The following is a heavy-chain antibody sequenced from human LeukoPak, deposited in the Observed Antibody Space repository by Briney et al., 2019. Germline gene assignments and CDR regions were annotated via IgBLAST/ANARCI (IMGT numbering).Heavy chain of an antibody. D-gene: IGHD5-18*01. CDR3: ARDATTQVGYVYMDV. V-gene: IGHV3-11*04. CDR2: ISSGGDIM. J-gene: IGHJ6*03. CDR1: GLRFSDYY. Sequence: GGSLRLSCAASGLRFSDYYVSWIRQAPGKGLQWVSYISSGGDIMHYADSVKGRFTSSRDNAKNSLYLQMNSLRAEDTALYYCARDATTQVGYVYMDVWGKGTTVTISS.